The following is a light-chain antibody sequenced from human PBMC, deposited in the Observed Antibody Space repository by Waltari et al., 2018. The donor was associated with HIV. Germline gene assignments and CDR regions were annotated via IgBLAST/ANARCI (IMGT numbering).Light chain of an antibody. V-gene: IGKV3-15*01. CDR2: GAS. Sequence: EIVMTQSPATLSVSPGERATLSCRASQSVSSNLAWYQQKPGQAPRLLIYGASTRATGIPARFSGSGSGTEFTLPISSRQSEDFAVYYCQQYNNWPPMYTFGQGTKLEIK. J-gene: IGKJ2*01. CDR3: QQYNNWPPMYT. CDR1: QSVSSN.